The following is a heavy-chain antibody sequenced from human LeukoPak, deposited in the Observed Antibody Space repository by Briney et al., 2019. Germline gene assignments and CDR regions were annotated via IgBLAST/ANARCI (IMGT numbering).Heavy chain of an antibody. V-gene: IGHV4-30-4*01. CDR3: ARLMRGPWRIDS. D-gene: IGHD3-16*01. Sequence: PSETLSFTCTVSGGAISSGDCFWSWIRQPPGKALEWIAYTYHRGSPFYKSSLKSRVTTSVDTSKNQFSLKLSSMTAADTAVYFCARLMRGPWRIDSWGQGTLVTVSS. J-gene: IGHJ5*01. CDR1: GGAISSGDCF. CDR2: TYHRGSP.